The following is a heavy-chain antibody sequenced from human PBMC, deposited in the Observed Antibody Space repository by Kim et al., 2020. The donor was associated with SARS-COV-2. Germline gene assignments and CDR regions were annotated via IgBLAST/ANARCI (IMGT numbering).Heavy chain of an antibody. Sequence: SETLSLTCTVSGGSISSYYWSWIRQPPGKGLEWIGYIYYSGSTNYNPSLKSRVTISVDTSKNQFSLKLSSVTAADTAVYYCARERVEMATIHAFDIWGQGTMVTVSS. CDR1: GGSISSYY. D-gene: IGHD5-12*01. V-gene: IGHV4-59*13. J-gene: IGHJ3*02. CDR3: ARERVEMATIHAFDI. CDR2: IYYSGST.